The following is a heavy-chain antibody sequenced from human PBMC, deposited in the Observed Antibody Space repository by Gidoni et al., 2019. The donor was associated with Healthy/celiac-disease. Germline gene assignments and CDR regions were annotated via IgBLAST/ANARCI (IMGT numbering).Heavy chain of an antibody. J-gene: IGHJ1*01. D-gene: IGHD3-16*01. CDR2: ISYDGSNK. V-gene: IGHV3-30*18. CDR1: GFTFSSYG. Sequence: QVQLVESGGGVVQPGRSLRLSCAASGFTFSSYGMHWVRQAPGKGLEWVAVISYDGSNKYYADSVKGRFTISRDNSKNTLYLQMNSLRAEDTAVYYCAKDEGEWLEYFQHWGQGTLVTVSS. CDR3: AKDEGEWLEYFQH.